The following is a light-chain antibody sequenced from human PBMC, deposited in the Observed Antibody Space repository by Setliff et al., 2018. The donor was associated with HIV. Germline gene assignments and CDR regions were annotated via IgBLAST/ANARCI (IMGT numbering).Light chain of an antibody. V-gene: IGLV2-14*01. Sequence: SSLTQPASVSGSPGQSITISCTGTSSDVGGYNYVSWYQQHPGKAPKLMIYEVSNRPSGVSNRFSGSKSGNTASLTISGLQAEDEADYYCSSYTSSSTSWVFGGGTQLTVL. J-gene: IGLJ3*02. CDR2: EVS. CDR3: SSYTSSSTSWV. CDR1: SSDVGGYNY.